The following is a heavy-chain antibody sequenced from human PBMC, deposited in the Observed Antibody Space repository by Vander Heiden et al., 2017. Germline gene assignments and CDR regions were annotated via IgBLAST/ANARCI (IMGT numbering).Heavy chain of an antibody. V-gene: IGHV3-73*02. J-gene: IGHJ3*02. Sequence: EVQLMESGGGLVQPGGSLTLSCAASGFTFSGSAMHWVRQASGKGLEWVGRIRSKANSYATAYAASVKGRFTISRDDSKNTAYLQMNSLKTEDTAVYYCTRFQTAGQDAFDIWGQGTMVTVSS. CDR3: TRFQTAGQDAFDI. CDR2: IRSKANSYAT. CDR1: GFTFSGSA.